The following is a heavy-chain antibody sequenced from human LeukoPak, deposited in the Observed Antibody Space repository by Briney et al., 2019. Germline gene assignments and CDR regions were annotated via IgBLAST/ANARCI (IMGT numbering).Heavy chain of an antibody. CDR3: ARGGRGYYYDSSGYYFDY. J-gene: IGHJ4*02. D-gene: IGHD3-22*01. CDR1: GGSINSYY. CDR2: IYYSGST. Sequence: SETLSLTCTVSGGSINSYYWSWIRQPPGKGLEWIGYIYYSGSTNYNPSLKSRVTISVDTSKNQFSLKLSSVTAADTAVYYCARGGRGYYYDSSGYYFDYWGQGTLVTVSS. V-gene: IGHV4-59*01.